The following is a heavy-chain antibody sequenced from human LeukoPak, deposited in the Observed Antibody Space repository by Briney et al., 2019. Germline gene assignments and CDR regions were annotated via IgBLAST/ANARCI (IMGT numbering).Heavy chain of an antibody. V-gene: IGHV3-43D*03. CDR2: ISWDGSTT. J-gene: IGHJ4*02. Sequence: GGSLRLSCAASGFTFDDYAMHWVRQAPGKGLEGVSLISWDGSTTSYADSVKGRFTISRDNSKDSLYLQMSSLRAEDTALYYCAKKANGLYFDFWGQGTLVTVSS. CDR3: AKKANGLYFDF. D-gene: IGHD1-1*01. CDR1: GFTFDDYA.